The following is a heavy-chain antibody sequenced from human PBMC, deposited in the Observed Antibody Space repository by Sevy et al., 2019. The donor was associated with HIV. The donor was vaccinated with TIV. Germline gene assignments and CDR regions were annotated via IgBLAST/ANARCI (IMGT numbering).Heavy chain of an antibody. J-gene: IGHJ6*02. V-gene: IGHV3-30*18. CDR3: AKGVDIVLVPAAIHPDGMDV. CDR2: ISYDGSNK. D-gene: IGHD2-2*03. Sequence: GGSLRLSCAASGFTFSSYGMHWVRQAPGKGLEWVAVISYDGSNKYDADSVKGRFTISRDNSKNTLYLQMNSLRAEDTAVYYCAKGVDIVLVPAAIHPDGMDVWGQGTTVTVSS. CDR1: GFTFSSYG.